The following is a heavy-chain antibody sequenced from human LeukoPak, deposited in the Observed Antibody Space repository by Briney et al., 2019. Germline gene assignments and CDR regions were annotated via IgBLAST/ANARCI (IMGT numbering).Heavy chain of an antibody. J-gene: IGHJ4*02. D-gene: IGHD3-22*01. CDR1: GFTVSINY. CDR2: IYGGDKT. V-gene: IGHV3-66*04. CDR3: ARQPPHDSGTHYWDY. Sequence: GGSLRLSCAASGFTVSINYMSGVRQAPGKGVEGVSVIYGGDKTNYSGSVKGRFTISRDISKNTLYLQMNSLRAEDTAVYYCARQPPHDSGTHYWDYWGQGTLVTVSS.